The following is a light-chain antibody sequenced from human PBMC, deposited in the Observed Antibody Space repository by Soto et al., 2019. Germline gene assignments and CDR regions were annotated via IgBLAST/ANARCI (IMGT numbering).Light chain of an antibody. Sequence: QSALTQPASVSGSPGQSITISCTGTSSDVGGYNYVSWYQQHPGKAPKIMIYYVSNRPSGVSNRFSGSKSGNTASLTISGLQAEDEADYYCSSYPSSSTLLFGGGTKLTVL. V-gene: IGLV2-14*01. CDR3: SSYPSSSTLL. CDR1: SSDVGGYNY. CDR2: YVS. J-gene: IGLJ2*01.